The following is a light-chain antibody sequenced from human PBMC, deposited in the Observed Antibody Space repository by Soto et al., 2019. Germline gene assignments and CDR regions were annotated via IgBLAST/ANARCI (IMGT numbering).Light chain of an antibody. V-gene: IGKV1-39*01. CDR2: AAS. J-gene: IGKJ1*01. CDR3: QHSYSTPPWT. CDR1: QSISSY. Sequence: DIQMTQSPSSLSASVGDRVTITCRASQSISSYLNWYQQKPGKAPKLLIYAASSLQSGVPSRFSGSGSGTDITLTISSLQPEDFATYYCQHSYSTPPWTFGQGTKVEIK.